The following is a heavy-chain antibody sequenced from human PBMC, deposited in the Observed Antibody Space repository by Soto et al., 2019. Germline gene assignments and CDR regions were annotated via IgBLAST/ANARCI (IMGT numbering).Heavy chain of an antibody. Sequence: GGSLRLSCAASGFTFSSYAMHWVRQALGKGLEWVAVISYNRTSKYYADSVKGRFTISRDNSRNTLYLQLNSLRAEDTAVYYCAKGVELDVWGNGTTVTVSS. CDR3: AKGVELDV. D-gene: IGHD1-26*01. V-gene: IGHV3-30*04. CDR2: ISYNRTSK. J-gene: IGHJ6*04. CDR1: GFTFSSYA.